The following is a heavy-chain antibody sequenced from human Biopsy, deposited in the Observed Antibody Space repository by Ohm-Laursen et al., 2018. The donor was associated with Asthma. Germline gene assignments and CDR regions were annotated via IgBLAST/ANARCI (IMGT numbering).Heavy chain of an antibody. D-gene: IGHD4-17*01. Sequence: SQTLSLTCRVSGGYTGSSVPHWAWIRQAPGKGLEWIGFGFWSGSTHYSRSLERRVSISIDTATNEFSMKLWSVTPADTAVYFCARVVSYGDIYFGIDVWGPGNTVVVS. CDR2: GFWSGST. J-gene: IGHJ6*02. CDR1: GGYTGSSVPH. V-gene: IGHV4-30-4*01. CDR3: ARVVSYGDIYFGIDV.